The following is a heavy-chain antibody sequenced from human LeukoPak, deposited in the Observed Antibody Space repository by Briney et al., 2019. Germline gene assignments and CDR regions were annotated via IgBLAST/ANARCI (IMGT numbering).Heavy chain of an antibody. CDR2: ISWNSGNI. CDR1: GFTFGDYA. J-gene: IGHJ4*02. V-gene: IGHV3-9*01. D-gene: IGHD4-17*01. CDR3: ANLHGDYRDY. Sequence: GGSRRLSCAGSGFTFGDYAMHWVRQAPGKGLEWVSGISWNSGNIGYGDSVKGRFTISRDNAKNSLYLEMNSLRDEDTALYYCANLHGDYRDYWGQGTLVTMFS.